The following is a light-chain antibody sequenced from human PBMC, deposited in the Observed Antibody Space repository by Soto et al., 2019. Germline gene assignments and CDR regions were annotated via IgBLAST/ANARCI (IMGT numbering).Light chain of an antibody. CDR3: TSYAANNNLV. J-gene: IGLJ3*02. CDR1: SSDVGAYNY. Sequence: QSALTQPPSASGSPGQSVTISCTGTSSDVGAYNYVSWHQQHPGKAPKLIIYEVNNRPSGVPDRFSGSKSGNTASLTGSRLQAEDEADYYCTSYAANNNLVFGGGTKLTVL. CDR2: EVN. V-gene: IGLV2-8*01.